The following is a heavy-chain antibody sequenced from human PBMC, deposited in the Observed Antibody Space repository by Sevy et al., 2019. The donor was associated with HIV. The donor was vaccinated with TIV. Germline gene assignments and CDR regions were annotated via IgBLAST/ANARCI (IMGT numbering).Heavy chain of an antibody. CDR1: GFTFSKYY. J-gene: IGHJ4*02. CDR3: AREGCTKPHDY. D-gene: IGHD2-8*01. V-gene: IGHV3-23*01. CDR2: FSFDGGEI. Sequence: GGSLRLSCAASGFTFSKYYMSWVRQPPGKGLEWVSTFSFDGGEINYADSVKGRFTISRDNSKSSVYLRMNNLRPEDTAVYYCAREGCTKPHDYWGQGTLVTVSS.